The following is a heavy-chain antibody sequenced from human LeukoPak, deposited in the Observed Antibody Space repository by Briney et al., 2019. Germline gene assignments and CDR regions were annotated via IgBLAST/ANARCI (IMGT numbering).Heavy chain of an antibody. CDR1: GGSISSYY. D-gene: IGHD3-16*01. CDR3: ARFAGAYYMDV. V-gene: IGHV4-4*09. Sequence: SETLSLTCTVSGGSISSYYWSWIRQPPGKGLEWIGYIYTSGSTNYNPSLKSRVTISVDTSKNQFSLKLSSVTAADMAVYYCARFAGAYYMDVWGKGTTVTVSS. CDR2: IYTSGST. J-gene: IGHJ6*03.